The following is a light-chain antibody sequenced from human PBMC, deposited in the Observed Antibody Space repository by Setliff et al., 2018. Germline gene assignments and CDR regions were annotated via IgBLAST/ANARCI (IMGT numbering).Light chain of an antibody. V-gene: IGLV1-44*01. CDR2: KNS. CDR3: ATWDDSLNGYV. CDR1: SPNIGSHS. Sequence: ALAQPPSASGTPGQRVTISCSGSSPNIGSHSVSWYQQLPGTAPKLLIYKNSQRSSGVPDRFSGSKSGTSASLAISGLQSEDEADYHCATWDDSLNGYVFASGTKVTVL. J-gene: IGLJ1*01.